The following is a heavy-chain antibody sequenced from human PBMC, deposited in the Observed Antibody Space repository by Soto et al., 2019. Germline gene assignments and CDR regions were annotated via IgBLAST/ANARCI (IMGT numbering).Heavy chain of an antibody. CDR2: IGPGGGGI. D-gene: IGHD2-21*01. J-gene: IGHJ6*02. CDR1: GFTFTSYA. V-gene: IGHV3-23*01. CDR3: AKHLHIVVRFSPLFSFYGLDV. Sequence: GGSLRLCCVASGFTFTSYAFSWVRQAPGKGLEWVAGIGPGGGGIYYADPVKGRLTISRGDSKNTLYLQMISPRVDDTAVYYCAKHLHIVVRFSPLFSFYGLDVWGQGTTVTVSS.